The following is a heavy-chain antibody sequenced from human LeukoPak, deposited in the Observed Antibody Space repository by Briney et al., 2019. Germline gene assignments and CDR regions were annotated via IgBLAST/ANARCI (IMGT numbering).Heavy chain of an antibody. Sequence: GSLRLSCGASGFTFSSYAQSWVRQAPGKGLEWVSTISGSGGNTYYPDSVKGRFTISRDNSRDTLYLQMNTLRAEDTAIYYCAHRTAFDSWGQGTLVTVSS. J-gene: IGHJ4*02. CDR3: AHRTAFDS. V-gene: IGHV3-23*01. CDR2: ISGSGGNT. CDR1: GFTFSSYA. D-gene: IGHD1-14*01.